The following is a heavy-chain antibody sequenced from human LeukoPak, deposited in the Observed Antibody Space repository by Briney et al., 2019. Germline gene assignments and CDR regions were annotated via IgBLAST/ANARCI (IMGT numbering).Heavy chain of an antibody. CDR2: INHSGNI. J-gene: IGHJ5*02. Sequence: SETLSLTCTGSGGSVTSTDYYWGWIRQLPGKGLEWIVSINHSGNINYNAPLKSRVTISIDTSKNQFFLKLTDVTAADTAVYYCARQTISTGTTANWFGPWGQGTLVTVSS. CDR3: ARQTISTGTTANWFGP. V-gene: IGHV4-39*01. CDR1: GGSVTSTDYY. D-gene: IGHD4-17*01.